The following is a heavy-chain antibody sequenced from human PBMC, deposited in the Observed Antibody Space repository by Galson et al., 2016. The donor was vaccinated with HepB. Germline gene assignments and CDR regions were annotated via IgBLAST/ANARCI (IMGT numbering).Heavy chain of an antibody. V-gene: IGHV3-33*01. CDR2: IWHDGPTK. CDR3: ARNSGYRGDGYDP. J-gene: IGHJ3*01. D-gene: IGHD5-12*01. CDR1: GFDFNNCG. Sequence: SLRLSCAASGFDFNNCGMHWVRQAPGKGLEWVAIIWHDGPTKYYGESVKGRFTISRDNSKNTLYLHMNSLRAEDTAVYYCARNSGYRGDGYDPWGQGTMVSVSP.